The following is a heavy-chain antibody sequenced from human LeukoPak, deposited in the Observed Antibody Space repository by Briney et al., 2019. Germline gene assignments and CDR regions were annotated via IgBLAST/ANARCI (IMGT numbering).Heavy chain of an antibody. Sequence: PGRSLRLSCAASGFTFGSYSMNWVRQVPGRGLQWVSSISSTSRYIYYADSVKGRFTVSRDNAKNSLSLQMNSLGAEDTAVYYCARCYALGSYGIDYWGQGTRVTVSS. CDR1: GFTFGSYS. CDR3: ARCYALGSYGIDY. CDR2: ISSTSRYI. V-gene: IGHV3-21*01. J-gene: IGHJ4*02. D-gene: IGHD3-10*01.